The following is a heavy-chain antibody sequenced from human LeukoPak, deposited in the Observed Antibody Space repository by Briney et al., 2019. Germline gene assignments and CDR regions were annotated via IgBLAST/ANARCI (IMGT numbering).Heavy chain of an antibody. CDR1: GGSGGSISRGSYS. V-gene: IGHV4-39*07. CDR2: IYYSGGT. Sequence: PSETLSLTCIVSGGSGGSISRGSYSWGWIRQPPGKGLEWIGSIYYSGGTDYNPSLKSRVTISIDTSKNQFSLKLSSVTAADTAVYYCARWGGYYFDYWGQGTLVTVSS. D-gene: IGHD3-16*01. CDR3: ARWGGYYFDY. J-gene: IGHJ4*02.